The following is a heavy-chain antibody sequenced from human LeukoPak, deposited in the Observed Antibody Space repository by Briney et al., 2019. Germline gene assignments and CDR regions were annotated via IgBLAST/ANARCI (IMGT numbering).Heavy chain of an antibody. Sequence: GGSLRLSCAASGFTFSSYAMIWVRQPPGKGLEWVSGISGGGDTTYYADSVEGRFTISRDNYKNTLYLQMDRLKAEDTAVYYGAKEDFGGEAFEIWGQGTMVTVSS. CDR1: GFTFSSYA. D-gene: IGHD3-3*01. CDR3: AKEDFGGEAFEI. V-gene: IGHV3-23*01. J-gene: IGHJ3*02. CDR2: ISGGGDTT.